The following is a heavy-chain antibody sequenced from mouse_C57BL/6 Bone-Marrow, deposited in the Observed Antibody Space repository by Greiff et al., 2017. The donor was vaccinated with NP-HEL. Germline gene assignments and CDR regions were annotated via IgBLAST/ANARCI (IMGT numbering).Heavy chain of an antibody. Sequence: EVQLVESEGGLVQPGSSMKLSCTTSGFTFSDYYMAWVRQVPEQGLDWVANINYDGSSTYYLASLQSRFIISRDTATNILYLQMSSLKSEDTATYYCAREGGLRRRTYAMDYWGQGTSVTVSS. CDR1: GFTFSDYY. V-gene: IGHV5-16*01. D-gene: IGHD2-4*01. CDR3: AREGGLRRRTYAMDY. CDR2: INYDGSST. J-gene: IGHJ4*01.